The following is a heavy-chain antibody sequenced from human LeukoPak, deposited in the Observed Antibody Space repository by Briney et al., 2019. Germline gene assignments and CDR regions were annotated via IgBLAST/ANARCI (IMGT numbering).Heavy chain of an antibody. CDR1: GFTFSVYS. V-gene: IGHV3-21*01. CDR2: ISSSSSYR. CDR3: ARDRYYDFLIGVGSDY. D-gene: IGHD3-3*01. Sequence: GGSLRLSCAASGFTFSVYSMNWVRQAPGKGLEWVSSISSSSSYRYYADSMKGRFTISRDNAKNSLYLQMNSLRAEDTAVYYCARDRYYDFLIGVGSDYWGQGTLVTVSS. J-gene: IGHJ4*02.